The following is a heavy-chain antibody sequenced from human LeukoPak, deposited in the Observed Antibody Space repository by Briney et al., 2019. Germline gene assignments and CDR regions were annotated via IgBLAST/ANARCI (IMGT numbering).Heavy chain of an antibody. V-gene: IGHV1-69*05. CDR3: ARVCGITIFAVASDI. D-gene: IGHD3-3*01. J-gene: IGHJ3*02. CDR1: GGTFSSYA. Sequence: ASVKVSCKASGGTFSSYAINWVRQAPGQGLEWMGGIIPLFGTRYYAQKFQGRVTITTDESTSTAYMDLSSLRSEDTAVYYCARVCGITIFAVASDIWGQGTMVTVSS. CDR2: IIPLFGTR.